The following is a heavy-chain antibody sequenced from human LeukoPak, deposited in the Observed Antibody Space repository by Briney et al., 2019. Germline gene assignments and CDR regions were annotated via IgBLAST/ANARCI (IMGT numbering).Heavy chain of an antibody. D-gene: IGHD1-26*01. CDR3: ARDLHLLRGFFDY. CDR1: GFTFSSYS. CDR2: ISDISSFI. Sequence: GGSLRLSCAASGFTFSSYSMSWVRQAPGKGLEWVSSISDISSFIYYAGSVKGRFTISRDNAKNSLYLQMNSLRAEDTAIYYCARDLHLLRGFFDYWGQGALVTVSS. J-gene: IGHJ4*02. V-gene: IGHV3-21*01.